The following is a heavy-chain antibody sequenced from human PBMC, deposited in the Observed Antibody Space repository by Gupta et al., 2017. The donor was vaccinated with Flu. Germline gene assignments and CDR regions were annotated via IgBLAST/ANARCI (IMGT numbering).Heavy chain of an antibody. D-gene: IGHD3-22*01. CDR2: ISSNGGST. J-gene: IGHJ3*02. Sequence: EVQLVESGGGLVQPGVSLILSCSASAFTFSSYAMHWVRQAPGKGLEYVSAISSNGGSTYYADSVKGRFTISRDNSKNTLYLQMSSLRAEDTAVYYCVKDPDYYDSSGYGDIWGQGTMVTVSS. V-gene: IGHV3-64D*06. CDR1: AFTFSSYA. CDR3: VKDPDYYDSSGYGDI.